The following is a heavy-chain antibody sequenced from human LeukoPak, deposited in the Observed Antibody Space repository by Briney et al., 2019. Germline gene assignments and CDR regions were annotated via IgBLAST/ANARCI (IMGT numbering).Heavy chain of an antibody. D-gene: IGHD2-15*01. J-gene: IGHJ2*01. CDR2: IYYTGSV. Sequence: PSQTLSLTCTVSGGSVTTGGYYWNWIRQHPGKGLEWIGYIYYTGSVYYNPSLESRVSVSVDTSKNQLSLNVTSVTAADTAVYFCARSSGYCSGGNCYCDWYFDLWGRGALVTVSS. V-gene: IGHV4-31*03. CDR1: GGSVTTGGYY. CDR3: ARSSGYCSGGNCYCDWYFDL.